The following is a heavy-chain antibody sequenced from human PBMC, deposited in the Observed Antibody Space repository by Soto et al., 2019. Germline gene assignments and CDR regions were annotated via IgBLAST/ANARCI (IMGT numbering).Heavy chain of an antibody. Sequence: PGGSLRLSCAASGFTFSSYSMNWVRQAPGKGLEWVSSISSSSSYIYYADSVKDRFTISRDNAKNSLYLQMNSLRAEDTAVYYCARDIRGVIITSYYYYGMDVWGQGTTVTVSS. CDR3: ARDIRGVIITSYYYYGMDV. CDR1: GFTFSSYS. J-gene: IGHJ6*02. V-gene: IGHV3-21*01. CDR2: ISSSSSYI. D-gene: IGHD3-10*01.